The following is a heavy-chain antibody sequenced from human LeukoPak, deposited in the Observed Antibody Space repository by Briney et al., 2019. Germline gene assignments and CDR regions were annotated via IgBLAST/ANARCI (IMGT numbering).Heavy chain of an antibody. CDR3: ARSSGSYSRALDY. J-gene: IGHJ4*02. V-gene: IGHV4-4*07. Sequence: PSETLSLTCTVSGGPINSYYWSWIRQPAGKGLEWIGRIYTSGSTNYNPSLKSRVTMSVDTSKNQFSLKLSSVTAADTAVYYCARSSGSYSRALDYWGQGTLVTVSS. CDR1: GGPINSYY. D-gene: IGHD1-26*01. CDR2: IYTSGST.